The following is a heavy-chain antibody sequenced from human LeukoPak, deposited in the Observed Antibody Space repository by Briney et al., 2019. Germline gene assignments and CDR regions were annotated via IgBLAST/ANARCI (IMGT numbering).Heavy chain of an antibody. D-gene: IGHD6-19*01. CDR1: GFTFSSLP. V-gene: IGHV3-64D*06. CDR3: VNQISGWVY. CDR2: SSSNGEST. Sequence: GGSLRLSCSASGFTFSSLPMHWVRQAPGKGLEYVSGSSSNGESTYYADSVKGRFTISRDNSKNTLYLQMSSLRPEDTAVYYCVNQISGWVYWGQGTLVTVSS. J-gene: IGHJ4*02.